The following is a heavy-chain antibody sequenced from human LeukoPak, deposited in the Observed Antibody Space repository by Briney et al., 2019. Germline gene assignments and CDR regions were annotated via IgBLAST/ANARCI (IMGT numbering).Heavy chain of an antibody. V-gene: IGHV3-11*06. D-gene: IGHD2-21*02. CDR1: GFTFSDYY. J-gene: IGHJ4*02. Sequence: GGSLRLSCAASGFTFSDYYMSWIRQAPGKGPEWVSSISSSSSYIYYADSVKGRFTISRDNAKNSLYLEMNSLRAEDTAVYYCARDPLAYCGGDRYFDYWGQGTLVTVSS. CDR2: ISSSSSYI. CDR3: ARDPLAYCGGDRYFDY.